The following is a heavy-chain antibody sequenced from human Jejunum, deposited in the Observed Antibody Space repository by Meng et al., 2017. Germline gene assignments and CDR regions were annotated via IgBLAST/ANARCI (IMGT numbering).Heavy chain of an antibody. CDR3: VRDVTRGRY. J-gene: IGHJ4*02. CDR1: GYSFPSYY. Sequence: ASVKVSCKASGYSFPSYYMHWVRQAPGQGLEWIGWINSNTGATNYVQNFQGRVTMTRDTSISTAYMELSSLRSDDTAVYYCVRDVTRGRYWGQGPLAT. CDR2: INSNTGAT. D-gene: IGHD3-16*01. V-gene: IGHV1-2*02.